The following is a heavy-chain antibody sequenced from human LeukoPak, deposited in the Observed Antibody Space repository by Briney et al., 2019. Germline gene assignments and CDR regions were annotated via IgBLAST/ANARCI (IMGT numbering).Heavy chain of an antibody. CDR1: GFTFSSYA. D-gene: IGHD2/OR15-2a*01. Sequence: LRLSCAASGFTFSSYAMHWVRQAPGKGLEWVAVISYDGSNKYYADSVKGRFTISRDNSKNTLYLQMNSLRGEDTAVYYCARVLSVSYCDSWGQGTLVTVSS. V-gene: IGHV3-30*14. CDR2: ISYDGSNK. J-gene: IGHJ4*02. CDR3: ARVLSVSYCDS.